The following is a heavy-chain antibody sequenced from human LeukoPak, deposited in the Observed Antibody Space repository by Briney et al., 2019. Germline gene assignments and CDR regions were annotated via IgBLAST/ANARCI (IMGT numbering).Heavy chain of an antibody. V-gene: IGHV3-7*01. D-gene: IGHD6-13*01. CDR1: GFTFSSYA. Sequence: PGGSLRLSCAASGFTFSSYAMSWVSQAPGKGLEWVANVKRDGTEKFYVDSVRGRFTISRDNGKNSLYLQMNSLRVEDTAIYYCARAGGTSWADYWGQGTLVTVSS. CDR3: ARAGGTSWADY. CDR2: VKRDGTEK. J-gene: IGHJ4*02.